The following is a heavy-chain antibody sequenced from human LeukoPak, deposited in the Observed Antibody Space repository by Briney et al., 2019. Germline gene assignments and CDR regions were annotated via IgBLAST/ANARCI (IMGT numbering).Heavy chain of an antibody. CDR1: GFTFSSYA. D-gene: IGHD3-22*01. V-gene: IGHV3-23*01. CDR2: ISGSGGST. J-gene: IGHJ4*02. CDR3: AKVAMMVVVTSYYFDY. Sequence: GGSLRLSCAASGFTFSSYAMSWVRQAPGKGLEWVSAISGSGGSTYYADSVKGRFTISRDNSKNTLYLQMNSLRAEDTAVYYCAKVAMMVVVTSYYFDYWGQGTLVAVSS.